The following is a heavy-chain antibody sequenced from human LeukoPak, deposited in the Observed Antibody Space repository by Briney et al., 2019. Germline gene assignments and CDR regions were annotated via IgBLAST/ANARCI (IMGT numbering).Heavy chain of an antibody. Sequence: SSETLSLTCTVSGGSISSGSYYWSWVRQPAGKGLEWNGRIYTSGSTNYNPSLKSRVTMSVDTSKNQSALKLSSVTAADTAVYYCARDPARPEDYYYYYMDVWGKGTTVTVSS. V-gene: IGHV4-61*02. CDR1: GGSISSGSYY. D-gene: IGHD6-6*01. CDR3: ARDPARPEDYYYYYMDV. J-gene: IGHJ6*03. CDR2: IYTSGST.